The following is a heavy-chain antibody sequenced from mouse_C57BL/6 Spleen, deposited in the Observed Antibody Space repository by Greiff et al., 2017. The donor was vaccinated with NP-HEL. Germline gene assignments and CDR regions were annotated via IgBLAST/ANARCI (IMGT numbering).Heavy chain of an antibody. CDR1: GFTFSSYA. Sequence: EVKLVESGGGLVKPGGSLKLSCAASGFTFSSYAMSWVRQTPEKRLEWVATISDGGSYTYYPDNVKGRFTISRDNAKNNLYLQMSHLKSEDTAMYYCARDRGYGSRYFDVWGTGTTVTVSS. CDR2: ISDGGSYT. V-gene: IGHV5-4*01. J-gene: IGHJ1*03. D-gene: IGHD2-10*02. CDR3: ARDRGYGSRYFDV.